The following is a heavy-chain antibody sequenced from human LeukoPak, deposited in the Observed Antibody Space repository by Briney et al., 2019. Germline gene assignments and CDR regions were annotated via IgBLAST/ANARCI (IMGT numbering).Heavy chain of an antibody. CDR1: GFTFSHFW. CDR3: AKGGKWDVTPFDY. D-gene: IGHD1-26*01. J-gene: IGHJ4*02. CDR2: IKKTGSET. V-gene: IGHV3-7*01. Sequence: GGSLRLSCAASGFTFSHFWMSWVRQAPGKGLEWVAYIKKTGSETYYVDSVKGRFTITRDNTRSSLFLQMYSLRAEDTAVYFCAKGGKWDVTPFDYWGQGTLVTVSS.